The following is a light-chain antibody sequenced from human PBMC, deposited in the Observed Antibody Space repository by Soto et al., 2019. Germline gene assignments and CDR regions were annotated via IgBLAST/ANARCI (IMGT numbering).Light chain of an antibody. J-gene: IGKJ1*01. Sequence: EIVVTHSPATLSVSTGARATLSCRPSQSVSSNLAWYQQQPGQAPRLLINGASTRATGIPARCSGSGSGPEFTLTISSLQPDDFATDYCKHYNSYSEAVGQGTKVDIK. V-gene: IGKV3-15*01. CDR1: QSVSSN. CDR2: GAS. CDR3: KHYNSYSEA.